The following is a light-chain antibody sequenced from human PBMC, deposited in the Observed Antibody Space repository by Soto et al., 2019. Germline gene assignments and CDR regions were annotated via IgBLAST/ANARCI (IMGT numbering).Light chain of an antibody. CDR3: QQNYSTPLA. CDR2: AAS. Sequence: DIQMTRSPFSLSASLGDRVTITCRASQSISRDLNWYQQKPGKAPNLLIYAASTLESGVPSRFSGSGSGTDFTLTISSLQLEDFATYYCQQNYSTPLAFGGGTKVDIK. V-gene: IGKV1-39*01. J-gene: IGKJ4*01. CDR1: QSISRD.